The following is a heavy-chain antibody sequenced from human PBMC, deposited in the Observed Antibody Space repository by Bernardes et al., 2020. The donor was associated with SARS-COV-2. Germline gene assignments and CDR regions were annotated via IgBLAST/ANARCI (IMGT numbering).Heavy chain of an antibody. Sequence: SETLSLTCSVSGGSISSYWWCWIRQPPGKGLECIGDISYSGSTNYNPPLKSRITISVDTSKNQFSLRLSSVTAADTAVYYCARRITGSTNWFDPWGQGTLVTVSS. V-gene: IGHV4-59*08. CDR2: ISYSGST. CDR3: ARRITGSTNWFDP. J-gene: IGHJ5*02. D-gene: IGHD3-10*01. CDR1: GGSISSYW.